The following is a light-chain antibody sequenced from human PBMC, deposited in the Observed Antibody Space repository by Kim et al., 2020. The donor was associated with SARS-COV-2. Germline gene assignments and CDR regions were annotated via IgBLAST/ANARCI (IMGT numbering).Light chain of an antibody. J-gene: IGLJ3*02. V-gene: IGLV2-23*02. CDR2: EVT. CDR1: SGDVGSYNF. CDR3: CSYAGSSSWV. Sequence: QSALTQPASVSGSPGQSITISCTGTSGDVGSYNFVSWYQQHPGQAPRLLIFEVTKRPSGVSSRFSGSKSENTASLTISGLQPEDEADFYCCSYAGSSSWVFGGGTKVTVL.